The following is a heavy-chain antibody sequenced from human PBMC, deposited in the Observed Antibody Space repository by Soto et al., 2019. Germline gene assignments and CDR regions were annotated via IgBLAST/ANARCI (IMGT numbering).Heavy chain of an antibody. CDR1: GYTFTVYY. CDR3: ARDLAKGGGCAGFDY. D-gene: IGHD1-26*01. CDR2: INPKSGGT. J-gene: IGHJ4*02. V-gene: IGHV1-2*02. Sequence: ASVKVSCKASGYTFTVYYMHWVRQAPGQGLEWMGWINPKSGGTMYPQKFQGRVTMTRDTSISTAYMALTRLRSDDTAVYYRARDLAKGGGCAGFDYCGQGTLVTVSS.